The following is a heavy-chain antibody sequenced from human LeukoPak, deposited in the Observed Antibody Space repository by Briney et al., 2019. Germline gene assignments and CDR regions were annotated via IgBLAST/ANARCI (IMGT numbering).Heavy chain of an antibody. J-gene: IGHJ4*02. V-gene: IGHV3-23*01. Sequence: GGSLRLSCAAFGFPLSGYAMSWVRQAPGKGLEWVSATSSSDAGTYHADSVRGRFTISRDNARSSLYLQMNSLRVEDTAVYYCAKDRIGGALEFWGQGTLATVSS. D-gene: IGHD4-23*01. CDR1: GFPLSGYA. CDR2: TSSSDAGT. CDR3: AKDRIGGALEF.